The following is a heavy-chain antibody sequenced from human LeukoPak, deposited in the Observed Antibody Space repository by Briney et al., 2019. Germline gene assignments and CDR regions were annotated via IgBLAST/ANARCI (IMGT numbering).Heavy chain of an antibody. J-gene: IGHJ4*02. V-gene: IGHV3-7*05. Sequence: GGSLRLSCAASGFTFSNFWMSWVRQAPGKGLEWVANIKQDGSEKYYVDSVKGRFTVSRDNAKNSLYLQMNSLRAEDTAMHYCARVSGVYSSSWFIPYFDYWGQGALVTVSS. CDR3: ARVSGVYSSSWFIPYFDY. CDR2: IKQDGSEK. D-gene: IGHD6-13*01. CDR1: GFTFSNFW.